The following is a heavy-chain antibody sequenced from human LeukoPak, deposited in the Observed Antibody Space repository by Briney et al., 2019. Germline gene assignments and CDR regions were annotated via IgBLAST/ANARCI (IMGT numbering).Heavy chain of an antibody. V-gene: IGHV3-30-3*01. Sequence: GRSQRLSCAASGFTFSSYAMHWVRQAPGKGLEWVAVISYDGGNKYYADSVKGRFTISRDNSKNTLYLQMNSLRAEDTAVYYCARDNYCSSTSCYLYYYYYGMDVWGQGTTVTVSS. CDR1: GFTFSSYA. J-gene: IGHJ6*02. CDR3: ARDNYCSSTSCYLYYYYYGMDV. CDR2: ISYDGGNK. D-gene: IGHD2-2*01.